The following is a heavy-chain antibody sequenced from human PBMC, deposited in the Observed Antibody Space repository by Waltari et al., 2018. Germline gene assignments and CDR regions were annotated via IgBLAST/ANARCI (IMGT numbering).Heavy chain of an antibody. V-gene: IGHV4-59*01. Sequence: QVQLQESGPGLVKPSETLSLTCTVSGGSISSYYWSWIRQPPGKGLEWIGYIYYSGSTHYNPSLMSRGTISVDTSKNQFSLKLSSVTAADTAVYYCARASSSPPGGVGMDVWGQGTTVTVSS. CDR2: IYYSGST. CDR3: ARASSSPPGGVGMDV. D-gene: IGHD6-6*01. CDR1: GGSISSYY. J-gene: IGHJ6*02.